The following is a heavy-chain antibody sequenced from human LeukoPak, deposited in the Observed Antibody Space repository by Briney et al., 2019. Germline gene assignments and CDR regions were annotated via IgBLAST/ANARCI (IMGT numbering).Heavy chain of an antibody. CDR3: AKRDSRAFDV. Sequence: PGGSLRLSCSASGFTFSTYAMHWVRQAPGKGLEYVSAISNNGGSTYYADSVKGRFTISRDNSKNTLYLQMDSLRAEDTAVYYCAKRDSRAFDVWGQGTMVTVSS. CDR1: GFTFSTYA. CDR2: ISNNGGST. V-gene: IGHV3-64*04. J-gene: IGHJ3*01. D-gene: IGHD3/OR15-3a*01.